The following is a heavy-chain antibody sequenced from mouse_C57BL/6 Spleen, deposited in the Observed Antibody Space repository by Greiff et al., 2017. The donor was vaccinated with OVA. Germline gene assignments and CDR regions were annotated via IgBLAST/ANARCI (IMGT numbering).Heavy chain of an antibody. J-gene: IGHJ4*01. D-gene: IGHD2-1*01. CDR1: GFTFSDYG. Sequence: EVKLVESGGGLVKPGGSLKLSCAASGFTFSDYGMHWVRQAPEKGLEWVAYISSGSSTIYYADTVKGRFTISRDNAKNTLFLQMAMLRSEDTAMYYWARRGNYGGYAMDYWGQGTSVTVSS. V-gene: IGHV5-17*01. CDR2: ISSGSSTI. CDR3: ARRGNYGGYAMDY.